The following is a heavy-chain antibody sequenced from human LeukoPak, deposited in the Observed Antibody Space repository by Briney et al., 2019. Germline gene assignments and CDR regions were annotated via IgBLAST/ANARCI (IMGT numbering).Heavy chain of an antibody. D-gene: IGHD3-10*01. Sequence: SETLSLTCAVYGGSFSGYYWSWIRQPAGKGLEWIGEINHSGSTNYNPSLKSRVTISVDTSKNQFSLKLSSVTAADTAVYYCARGSRVRGVIGDYWGQGTLVTVSS. CDR1: GGSFSGYY. CDR3: ARGSRVRGVIGDY. V-gene: IGHV4-34*01. J-gene: IGHJ4*02. CDR2: INHSGST.